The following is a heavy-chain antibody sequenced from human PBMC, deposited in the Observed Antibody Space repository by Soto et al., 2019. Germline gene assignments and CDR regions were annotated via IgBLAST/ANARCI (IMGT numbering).Heavy chain of an antibody. CDR1: GGSISSSNYY. CDR2: IYYSGST. CDR3: ARHIWSSSCFPL. V-gene: IGHV4-39*01. Sequence: PSETLSLTCTVSGGSISSSNYYWGWIRQPPGKGLEWIGTIYYSGSTYYNPSLKSRVTISVDTSKNQFSLKLSSVTAADTAVYYCARHIWSSSCFPLWGQGTPVTVSS. D-gene: IGHD6-13*01. J-gene: IGHJ4*02.